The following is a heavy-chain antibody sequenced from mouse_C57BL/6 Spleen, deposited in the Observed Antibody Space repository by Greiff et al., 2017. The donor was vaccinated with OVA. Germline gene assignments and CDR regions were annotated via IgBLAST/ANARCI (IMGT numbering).Heavy chain of an antibody. Sequence: QVQLQQPGAELVRPGTSVKLSCKASGYTFTSYWMHWVKQRPGQGLEWIGVIDPSDSYTNYNQKFKGKATLTVDTSSSTAYMQLRNLTSEDSAVYYCARGTGTYYYAMDYWGQGTSVTVSS. CDR3: ARGTGTYYYAMDY. D-gene: IGHD2-14*01. CDR2: IDPSDSYT. CDR1: GYTFTSYW. J-gene: IGHJ4*01. V-gene: IGHV1-59*01.